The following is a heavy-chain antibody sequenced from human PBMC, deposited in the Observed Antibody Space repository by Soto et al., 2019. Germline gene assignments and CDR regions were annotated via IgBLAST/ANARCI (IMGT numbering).Heavy chain of an antibody. Sequence: PGESLKISCKGSGYSFTTYWIGWVRQMPGKGLEWMGIIYPGDSDTRYSPSFQGQVTISADKSISTAYLQWSSLKASDTAIYYCTRLLSTVTTCAFDVWGRGTMVTVSS. CDR1: GYSFTTYW. CDR3: TRLLSTVTTCAFDV. J-gene: IGHJ3*01. CDR2: IYPGDSDT. V-gene: IGHV5-51*01. D-gene: IGHD4-17*01.